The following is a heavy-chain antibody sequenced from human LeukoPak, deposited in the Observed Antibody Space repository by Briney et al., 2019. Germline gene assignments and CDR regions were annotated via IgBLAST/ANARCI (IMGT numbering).Heavy chain of an antibody. V-gene: IGHV4-38-2*02. CDR1: GYSISSGYY. CDR3: ARATSGSYYVY. Sequence: SETLSLTCSVSGYSISSGYYWGWIRQPPGKGLEWIGIIYHSGSTYYNPSLKSRVTLSVDTSKNQFSLKVTSVTAADTAVYYCARATSGSYYVYWGQGTLVTVSS. D-gene: IGHD1-26*01. CDR2: IYHSGST. J-gene: IGHJ4*02.